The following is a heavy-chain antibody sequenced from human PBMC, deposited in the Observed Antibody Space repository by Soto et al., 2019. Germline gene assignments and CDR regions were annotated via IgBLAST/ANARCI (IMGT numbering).Heavy chain of an antibody. CDR3: ARVSGIYYYGMDV. CDR1: GGSISSSSYY. D-gene: IGHD3-10*01. V-gene: IGHV4-39*07. J-gene: IGHJ6*02. Sequence: PSETLSLTCTVSGGSISSSSYYWGWIRQPPGKGLEWIGSIYYSGSTNYNPSLKSRVTISVDTSKNQFSLKLSSVTAADTAVYYCARVSGIYYYGMDVWGQGTTVTVSS. CDR2: IYYSGST.